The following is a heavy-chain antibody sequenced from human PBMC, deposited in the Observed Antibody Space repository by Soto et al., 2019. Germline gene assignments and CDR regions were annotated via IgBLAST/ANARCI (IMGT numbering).Heavy chain of an antibody. V-gene: IGHV1-3*01. CDR3: ARGGGWVGEASFDS. CDR1: GYTFTSYT. D-gene: IGHD3-10*01. Sequence: QVQLEQSGAEVKKPGASVKVSCKTSGYTFTSYTLHWVRQAPGQGLEWMGWINAGNGREKYSQRFQDRVRLSTDKSAATAYMELRSPRSEDTAMYYCARGGGWVGEASFDSWGQGTLVTVSS. J-gene: IGHJ4*02. CDR2: INAGNGRE.